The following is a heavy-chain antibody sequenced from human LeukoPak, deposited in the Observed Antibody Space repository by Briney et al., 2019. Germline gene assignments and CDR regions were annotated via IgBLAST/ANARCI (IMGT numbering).Heavy chain of an antibody. D-gene: IGHD3-22*01. CDR2: IYYSGST. CDR1: GGSISSYY. V-gene: IGHV4-59*01. Sequence: PWETLSLTCTVPGGSISSYYWNWIRHPPGKGLEWISYIYYSGSTNYNPSLKSRVTISVNTSKNQFSLKLSSVTAADTAVYYCARGADSSGYYSIFYFDYWGQGTLVTVSS. CDR3: ARGADSSGYYSIFYFDY. J-gene: IGHJ4*02.